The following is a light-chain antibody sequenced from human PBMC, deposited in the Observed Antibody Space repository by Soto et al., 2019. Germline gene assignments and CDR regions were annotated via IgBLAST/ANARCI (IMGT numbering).Light chain of an antibody. J-gene: IGLJ2*01. V-gene: IGLV2-14*01. CDR3: TSYTASDTLI. CDR1: SSDVGGYGY. Sequence: QSALTQPASVSGSPGQSITISCTGTSSDVGGYGYVSWYQHHPGKAPKLIIYEVNNRPSGVSHRFSGSKSGSTASLTISGLQAADEADYYCTSYTASDTLIFGGGTKLTVL. CDR2: EVN.